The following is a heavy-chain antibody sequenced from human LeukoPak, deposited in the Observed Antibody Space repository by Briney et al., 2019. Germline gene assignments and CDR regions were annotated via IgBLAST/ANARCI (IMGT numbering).Heavy chain of an antibody. CDR3: AKDLYGITIFGVGPHIDY. CDR1: GFTLSSYS. J-gene: IGHJ4*02. Sequence: PGGSLRLSCAASGFTLSSYSMNWVRQAPGKGLEWVTFIRYDGSNKYYADSVKGRFTISRDNSKNTLYLQMNSLRAEDTAVYYCAKDLYGITIFGVGPHIDYWGQGTLVTVSS. CDR2: IRYDGSNK. D-gene: IGHD3-3*01. V-gene: IGHV3-30*02.